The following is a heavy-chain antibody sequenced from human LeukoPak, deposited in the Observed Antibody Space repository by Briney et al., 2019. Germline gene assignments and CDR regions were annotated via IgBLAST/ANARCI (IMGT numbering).Heavy chain of an antibody. CDR1: GFTFSSYG. D-gene: IGHD6-19*01. V-gene: IGHV3-30*03. J-gene: IGHJ4*02. CDR2: ISYDGSNK. Sequence: EPGRSLRLSCAASGFTFSSYGMHWVRQAPGKGLEWVAVISYDGSNKYYADSVKGRFTISRDNSKNTLYLQMNSLRAEDTAVYYCARDPNRRGWKPFDYWGQGTLVTVSS. CDR3: ARDPNRRGWKPFDY.